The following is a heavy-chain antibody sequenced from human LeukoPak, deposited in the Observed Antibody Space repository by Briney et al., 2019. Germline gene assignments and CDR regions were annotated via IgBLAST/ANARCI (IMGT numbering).Heavy chain of an antibody. CDR2: IYHSGST. CDR1: GFTFSSCW. CDR3: ARGFCSGGYCNSPGMDV. V-gene: IGHV4-4*02. D-gene: IGHD2-15*01. Sequence: GVLRLSCAASGFTFSSCWMSWVRQSPGKGLQWIGEIYHSGSTNYNSSLKSRVTISVDKSKNQFSLKLTSVTAADAAVYYCARGFCSGGYCNSPGMDVWGQGTTVTVSS. J-gene: IGHJ6*02.